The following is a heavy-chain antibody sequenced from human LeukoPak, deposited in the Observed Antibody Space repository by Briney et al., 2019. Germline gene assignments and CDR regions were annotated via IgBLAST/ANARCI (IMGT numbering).Heavy chain of an antibody. CDR2: ISAYNGNT. CDR3: AREENIGWFDP. D-gene: IGHD2/OR15-2a*01. Sequence: ASEKVSGKASGYTFTSYGIGWVRQAPGQGLEWMGWISAYNGNTNYAQKLQGRVTMTTDTSTSTAYMELRSLRSDDTAVYYCAREENIGWFDPWGQGTLVTVSS. V-gene: IGHV1-18*01. CDR1: GYTFTSYG. J-gene: IGHJ5*02.